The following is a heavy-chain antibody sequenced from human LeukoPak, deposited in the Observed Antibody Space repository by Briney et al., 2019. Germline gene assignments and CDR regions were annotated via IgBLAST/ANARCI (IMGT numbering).Heavy chain of an antibody. CDR2: IYYSGSS. D-gene: IGHD6-13*01. V-gene: IGHV4-59*01. CDR1: GGSIRSSH. CDR3: AKAAGYSTIYWFDP. Sequence: PSETLSLTCSVSGGSIRSSHWSWIRQPPGKGLEFIGYIYYSGSSNYNPSLKSRVTMSVDTSNNQFSLKLNSVTAADTAVYYCAKAAGYSTIYWFDPWGQGTLVTVSS. J-gene: IGHJ5*02.